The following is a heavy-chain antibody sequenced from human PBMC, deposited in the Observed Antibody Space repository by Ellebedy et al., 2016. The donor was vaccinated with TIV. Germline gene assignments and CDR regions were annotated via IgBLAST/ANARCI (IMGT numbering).Heavy chain of an antibody. CDR3: ARVGGDYDYYYYGMDV. J-gene: IGHJ6*02. CDR1: GGSFSGYY. Sequence: MPSETLSLTCAVYGGSFSGYYWSWIRQPPGKGLEWIGEINHSGSTNYNPSLKSRVTISVDTSKNQFPLKLSSVTAADTVVYYFARVGGDYDYYYYGMDVWGQGTTVTVSS. V-gene: IGHV4-34*01. CDR2: INHSGST. D-gene: IGHD4-17*01.